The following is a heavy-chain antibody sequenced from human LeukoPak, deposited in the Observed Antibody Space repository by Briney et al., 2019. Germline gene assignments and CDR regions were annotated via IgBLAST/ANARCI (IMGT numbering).Heavy chain of an antibody. D-gene: IGHD3-10*01. CDR1: GFQFSSFW. J-gene: IGHJ6*03. V-gene: IGHV3-74*01. Sequence: GGSLRLSCSASGFQFSSFWMHWVRHAPGKGLVWVSRINLDGRSTTYADSVKGRFTISRDNSKNALYFQMNSLRAEDTAVYYCARAPYGNYYYYYMDVWGKGTTVTVSS. CDR3: ARAPYGNYYYYYMDV. CDR2: INLDGRST.